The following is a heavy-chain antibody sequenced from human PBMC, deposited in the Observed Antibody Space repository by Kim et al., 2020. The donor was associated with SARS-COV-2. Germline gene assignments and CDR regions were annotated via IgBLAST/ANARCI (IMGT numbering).Heavy chain of an antibody. CDR3: ARGAAFSGWTFDY. J-gene: IGHJ4*02. V-gene: IGHV4-39*07. CDR1: GGSISSSSYY. CDR2: IYYSGST. D-gene: IGHD6-19*01. Sequence: SETLSLTCTVSGGSISSSSYYWGWIRQPPGKGLEWIGSIYYSGSTYYNPSLKSRVTISVDTSKNQFSLKLSSVTAADTAVYYCARGAAFSGWTFDYWGQG.